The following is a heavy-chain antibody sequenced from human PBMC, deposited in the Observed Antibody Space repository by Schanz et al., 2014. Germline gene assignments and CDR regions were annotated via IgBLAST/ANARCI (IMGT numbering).Heavy chain of an antibody. CDR1: GYTFTTYA. Sequence: QVQLVQSGAEAKKPGASVRVSCKASGYTFTTYAMSWVRQAPGQGLEWVGWISVYTGNTKYGQKVQGRVTMTADTATNAAYMELRSLRADDTAVYDCARDAADFYDILTEEDYWGQGALVTVSS. J-gene: IGHJ4*02. CDR3: ARDAADFYDILTEEDY. D-gene: IGHD3-9*01. V-gene: IGHV1-18*01. CDR2: ISVYTGNT.